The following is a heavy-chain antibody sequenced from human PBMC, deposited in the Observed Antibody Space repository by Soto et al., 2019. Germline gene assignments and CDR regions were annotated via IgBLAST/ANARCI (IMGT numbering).Heavy chain of an antibody. J-gene: IGHJ6*03. D-gene: IGHD5-12*01. V-gene: IGHV4-59*01. CDR1: GGSISSYY. CDR3: ARRRVATIMGRYYYYYYLAV. CDR2: IYYSGST. Sequence: SETLSLTCTVSGGSISSYYWSWIRQPPGKGLEWIGYIYYSGSTNYNPSLKSRVTISVDTSKNQFSLKLSSVTAADTAVYYCARRRVATIMGRYYYYYYLAVSGKGTTVPVSS.